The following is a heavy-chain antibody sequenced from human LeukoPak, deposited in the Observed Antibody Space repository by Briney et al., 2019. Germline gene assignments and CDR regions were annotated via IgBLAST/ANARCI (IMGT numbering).Heavy chain of an antibody. Sequence: GGSLRPSCAASGFTFSSYSMNWVRQAPGKGLEWVSYISSSSSTIYYADSVKGRFTISRDNAKNSLYLQMSSLRDEDTAVYYCARDDYDFWSGYYLDYWGQGTLATVSS. CDR2: ISSSSSTI. J-gene: IGHJ4*02. CDR1: GFTFSSYS. V-gene: IGHV3-48*02. CDR3: ARDDYDFWSGYYLDY. D-gene: IGHD3-3*01.